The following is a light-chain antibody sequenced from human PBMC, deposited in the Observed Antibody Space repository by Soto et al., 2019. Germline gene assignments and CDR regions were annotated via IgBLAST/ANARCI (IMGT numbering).Light chain of an antibody. CDR1: QSISNNY. CDR2: DAS. V-gene: IGKV3D-20*01. J-gene: IGKJ2*01. CDR3: QQYVNLPPNT. Sequence: ETVLTQSPATLSLSPGDRATLSCGASQSISNNYLAWYQQKPGLAPRLLIYDASTRATGIPDRFSGSGSGTDFTLTISGLEPEDFAMYYCQQYVNLPPNTFGQGTELEIK.